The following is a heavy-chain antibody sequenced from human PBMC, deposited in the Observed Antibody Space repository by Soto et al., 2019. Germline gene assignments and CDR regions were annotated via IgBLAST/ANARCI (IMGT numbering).Heavy chain of an antibody. CDR1: GFIFSDYW. Sequence: EVQLVESGGGLVQPGGSLRLSCAASGFIFSDYWIHWVRQAPGKGLVWVSRIKSDESTTNYADSVWGRLTISRDNAKNTVYLQMNSLRADDTAVYYCARGARNYYYFDYWGQGTLVTVSS. J-gene: IGHJ4*02. D-gene: IGHD3-10*01. V-gene: IGHV3-74*01. CDR2: IKSDESTT. CDR3: ARGARNYYYFDY.